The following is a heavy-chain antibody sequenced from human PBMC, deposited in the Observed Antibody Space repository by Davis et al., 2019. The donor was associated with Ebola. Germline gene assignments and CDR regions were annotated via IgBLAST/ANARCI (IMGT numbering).Heavy chain of an antibody. J-gene: IGHJ4*02. V-gene: IGHV3-15*01. Sequence: PGGSLRLSCAASGFHFPDAWMTWVRQAPGKGLEWVGRIKSKNVGETTDYAAPVKGRFTISRDDLKNMLYLQMNNLKGEDTAVYYCTWDLVPTAVGSFDYWGQGTLVTVSS. CDR3: TWDLVPTAVGSFDY. CDR1: GFHFPDAW. CDR2: IKSKNVGETT. D-gene: IGHD2-2*01.